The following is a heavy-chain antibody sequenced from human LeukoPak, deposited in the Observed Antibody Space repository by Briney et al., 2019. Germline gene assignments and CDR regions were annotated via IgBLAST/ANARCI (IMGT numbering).Heavy chain of an antibody. V-gene: IGHV1-18*04. D-gene: IGHD1-7*01. CDR1: GYSFTSYW. CDR2: ISAYNGNT. J-gene: IGHJ6*03. CDR3: ARDVPGTTGYYYYMDV. Sequence: GESLKISCKGSGYSFTSYWIGWVRQAPGQGLEWMGWISAYNGNTNYAQKLQGRVTMTTDTSTSTAYMELRSLRSDDTAVYYCARDVPGTTGYYYYMDVWGKGTTVTVSS.